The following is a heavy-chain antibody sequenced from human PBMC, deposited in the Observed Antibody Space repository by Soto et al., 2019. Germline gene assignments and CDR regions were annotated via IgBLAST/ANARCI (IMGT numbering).Heavy chain of an antibody. CDR3: AKWRSSWTNYYYYYGMDV. J-gene: IGHJ6*02. Sequence: GGSLRLSCSASGFTFSSYGMSWVRQAPGKGLEWVSGISGSGGSTQYADSVKGRFTISRDNSKKTLYLEMNSLRAEDTAVYYCAKWRSSWTNYYYYYGMDVWGQGTTVTVSS. D-gene: IGHD6-13*01. CDR2: ISGSGGST. V-gene: IGHV3-23*01. CDR1: GFTFSSYG.